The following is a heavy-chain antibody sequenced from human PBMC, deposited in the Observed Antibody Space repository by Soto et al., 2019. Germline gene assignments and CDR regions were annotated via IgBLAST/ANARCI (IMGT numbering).Heavy chain of an antibody. Sequence: VGSLRLSCAASGFTFSSYAMHWVRQAPGKGLEWVAVISYDGSNKYYADSVKGRFTISRDNSKNTLYLQMNSLRAEDTAVYYCARALVPAVYYYYGMDVWGQGTTVTVSS. CDR1: GFTFSSYA. V-gene: IGHV3-30-3*01. CDR3: ARALVPAVYYYYGMDV. J-gene: IGHJ6*02. CDR2: ISYDGSNK. D-gene: IGHD2-2*01.